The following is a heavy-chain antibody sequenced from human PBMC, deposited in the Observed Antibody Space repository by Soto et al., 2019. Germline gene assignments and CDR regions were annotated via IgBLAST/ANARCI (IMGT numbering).Heavy chain of an antibody. Sequence: TLSLTCTVSGGSISGYYWTWIRQPPGKGLEWIGYIYYSGGPNYNPSLKSRVTISIDTSKNQFSLKLSSVTAADTAVYYCARGGGAIPSYYYGMDVWGQGTTVTVSS. V-gene: IGHV4-59*01. CDR2: IYYSGGP. CDR1: GGSISGYY. CDR3: ARGGGAIPSYYYGMDV. D-gene: IGHD2-21*01. J-gene: IGHJ6*02.